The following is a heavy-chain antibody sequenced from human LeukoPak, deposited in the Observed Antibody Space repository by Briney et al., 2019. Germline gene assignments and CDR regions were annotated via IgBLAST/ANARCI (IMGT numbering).Heavy chain of an antibody. CDR2: ISSSSSYI. D-gene: IGHD6-6*01. CDR1: GFTFSSYS. Sequence: GGSLRLSCAASGFTFSSYSMNWVRQAPGKGLEWVSSISSSSSYIYYADSVKGRLTISRHNSKNPLYLQMNSLRAEDPALYYCAPRLYIAARSAKIDYWGQGTLVTVSS. J-gene: IGHJ4*02. CDR3: APRLYIAARSAKIDY. V-gene: IGHV3-21*04.